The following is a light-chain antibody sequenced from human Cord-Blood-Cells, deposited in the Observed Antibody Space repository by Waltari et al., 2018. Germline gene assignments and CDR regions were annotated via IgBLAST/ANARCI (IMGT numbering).Light chain of an antibody. Sequence: VTGQTPISLSAAPVPLSPIDCTSISCLLHSDGSSYLDWYQQKPGQAPQLLIYEASTRVSGIPDRFSGSGSGTDFTLTISSLQSEDVAVYYCKQDNNWPSYSCGQRT. CDR2: EAS. V-gene: IGKV2-29*02. CDR1: SCLLHSDGSSY. CDR3: KQDNNWPSYS. J-gene: IGKJ2*01.